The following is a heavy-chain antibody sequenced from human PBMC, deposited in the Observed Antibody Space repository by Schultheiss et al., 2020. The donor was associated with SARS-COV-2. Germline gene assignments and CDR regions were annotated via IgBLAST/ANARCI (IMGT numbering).Heavy chain of an antibody. CDR2: ISCDGSNK. CDR3: AKDVGAAAGTSPDY. V-gene: IGHV3-30*18. CDR1: GFTFSSYG. D-gene: IGHD6-13*01. J-gene: IGHJ4*02. Sequence: GESLKISCAASGFTFSSYGMHWVRQAPGKGLEWVAVISCDGSNKHYADSVKGQFTISRDNSKNTLYLQMNSLRTEDTALYYCAKDVGAAAGTSPDYWGQGTLVTVSS.